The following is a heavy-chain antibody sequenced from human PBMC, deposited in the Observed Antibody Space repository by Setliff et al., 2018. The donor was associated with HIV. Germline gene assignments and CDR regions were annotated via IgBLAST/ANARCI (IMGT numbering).Heavy chain of an antibody. CDR3: ARHQGGSYSPHYSFDY. Sequence: SETLSLTCTLYGGSLTNYYWTWIRQSPEKGLEWIGEIVDSGSTNYSPSLKSRVTISLDTSKKQFSLRLNSVTAADTAVYYCARHQGGSYSPHYSFDYWGQGTLVTVSS. CDR2: IVDSGST. D-gene: IGHD1-26*01. J-gene: IGHJ4*02. V-gene: IGHV4-59*08. CDR1: GGSLTNYY.